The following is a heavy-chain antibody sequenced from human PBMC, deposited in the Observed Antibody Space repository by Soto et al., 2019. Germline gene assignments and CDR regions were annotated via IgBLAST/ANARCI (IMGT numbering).Heavy chain of an antibody. J-gene: IGHJ4*02. CDR2: INHSGST. CDR1: GGSFSSYY. Sequence: PSETLSLTCAVYGGSFSSYYWSWIRQPPGEGLEWIGEINHSGSTNYNPSLKSRVTISVDTSKNHFSLRLSSVTAADTAVYYCARGRNGDFWSDDYTGYFFDYWGQGTLVTVS. D-gene: IGHD3-3*01. V-gene: IGHV4-34*01. CDR3: ARGRNGDFWSDDYTGYFFDY.